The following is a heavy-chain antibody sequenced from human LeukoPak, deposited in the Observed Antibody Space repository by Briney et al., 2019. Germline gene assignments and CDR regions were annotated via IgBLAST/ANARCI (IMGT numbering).Heavy chain of an antibody. J-gene: IGHJ4*02. D-gene: IGHD3-9*01. CDR3: ARGGRYFDY. CDR1: GGTFSSYA. CDR2: INTNTGNP. Sequence: ASVKVSCKASGGTFSSYAISWVRQAPGQGLEWMGWINTNTGNPTYAQGFTRRFVFSLDTSVSTAYLQISSLKAEDTAVYYCARGGRYFDYWGQGTLVSVSS. V-gene: IGHV7-4-1*02.